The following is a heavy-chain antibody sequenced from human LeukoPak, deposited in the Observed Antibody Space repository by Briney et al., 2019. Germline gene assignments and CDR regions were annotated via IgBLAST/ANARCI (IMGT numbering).Heavy chain of an antibody. D-gene: IGHD1-14*01. V-gene: IGHV3-11*06. CDR2: ISSSSSYI. CDR1: GFTFSDYY. CDR3: ARQAPQDPRPAFDI. Sequence: GGSLRLSCAASGFTFSDYYMSWIRQAPGKGLEWVSSISSSSSYIYHADSVKGRFTISRDNAKNSLYLQMNSLRAEDTAVYYCARQAPQDPRPAFDIWGQGTMVTVSS. J-gene: IGHJ3*02.